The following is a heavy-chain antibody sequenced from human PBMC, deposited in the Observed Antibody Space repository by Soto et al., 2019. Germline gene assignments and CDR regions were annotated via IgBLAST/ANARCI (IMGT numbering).Heavy chain of an antibody. J-gene: IGHJ5*02. V-gene: IGHV1-3*04. CDR2: IHTGNGDT. CDR3: EREGGIP. D-gene: IGHD3-16*01. CDR1: GYIFTSSP. Sequence: ASVKVSCKTSGYIFTSSPLNWFRQAPGQRPEWVGWIHTGNGDTKYSQKFQGSLTLTRDTSASTGYMELSSLRSEDTAVYFCEREGGIPWGQGTLVTVS.